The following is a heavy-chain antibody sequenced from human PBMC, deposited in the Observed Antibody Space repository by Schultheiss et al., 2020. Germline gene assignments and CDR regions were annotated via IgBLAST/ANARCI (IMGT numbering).Heavy chain of an antibody. Sequence: SETLSLTCAVYGGSFSGYYWSWIRQPPGKGLEWIGEINHSGSTNYNPSLKSRVTISVDTSKNQFSLKLSSVTAADTAVYYCARDQYCSGGSCRIWGAFWGQGTLVTVSS. V-gene: IGHV4-34*01. CDR2: INHSGST. D-gene: IGHD2-15*01. CDR1: GGSFSGYY. CDR3: ARDQYCSGGSCRIWGAF. J-gene: IGHJ4*02.